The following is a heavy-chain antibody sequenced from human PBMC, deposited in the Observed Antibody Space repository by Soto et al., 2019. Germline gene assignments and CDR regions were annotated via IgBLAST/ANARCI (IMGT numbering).Heavy chain of an antibody. D-gene: IGHD2-15*01. J-gene: IGHJ4*02. Sequence: GGSLRLSCAASGFTFSSYAMHWVRQAPGKGLEWVAVIWYDGSNKYYADSVKGRFTISRDNSRNTLYLQMNSLRAEDTAVHYFERDRYCSGGSCYSVPVFDYSCQGALVTVSS. CDR1: GFTFSSYA. CDR3: ERDRYCSGGSCYSVPVFDY. CDR2: IWYDGSNK. V-gene: IGHV3-33*08.